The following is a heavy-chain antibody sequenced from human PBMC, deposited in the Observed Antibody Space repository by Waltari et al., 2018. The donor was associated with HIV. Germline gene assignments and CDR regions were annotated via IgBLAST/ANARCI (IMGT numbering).Heavy chain of an antibody. CDR1: GFTFNTYA. Sequence: QVRLVESGGGVVQPGRSLRLSCAASGFTFNTYAMHWVRQAPGKGLEGVAVISYDGGHKYYADSVQGRFTISRDNSENTVYLHANSLRADDTALYYCSRDSYGAALDYWGQGTLVTVSS. J-gene: IGHJ4*02. D-gene: IGHD6-13*01. V-gene: IGHV3-30*01. CDR2: ISYDGGHK. CDR3: SRDSYGAALDY.